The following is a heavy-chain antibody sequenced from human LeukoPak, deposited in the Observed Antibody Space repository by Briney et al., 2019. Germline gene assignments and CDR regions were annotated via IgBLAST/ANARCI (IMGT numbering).Heavy chain of an antibody. CDR2: ISYDGSNK. J-gene: IGHJ4*02. V-gene: IGHV3-30*03. CDR3: GGDVDYYGSGNWELDF. CDR1: GFTFSSYV. D-gene: IGHD3-10*01. Sequence: GGSLRLSCAASGFTFSSYVMNWVRQAPGKGLEWVGVISYDGSNKYYADSVKGRFTISRDNSKNTLYLQMNSLRAEDTAVYYCGGDVDYYGSGNWELDFWGQGTLVTVSS.